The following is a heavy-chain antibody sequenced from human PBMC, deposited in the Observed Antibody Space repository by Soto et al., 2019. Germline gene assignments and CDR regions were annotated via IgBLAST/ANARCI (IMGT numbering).Heavy chain of an antibody. Sequence: QVQLVQSGAELKKPGASVKVSCKASGYTFTSYDINWVRQATGQGLEWMGWMNPNSGNTVYAQKFQGRVTMTRNTSISTAYMEVRSLRSEDTAVYYCARERAIVVVPAADYFYYGMHLWGQWTTVTVSS. CDR2: MNPNSGNT. J-gene: IGHJ6*02. CDR1: GYTFTSYD. V-gene: IGHV1-8*01. CDR3: ARERAIVVVPAADYFYYGMHL. D-gene: IGHD2-2*01.